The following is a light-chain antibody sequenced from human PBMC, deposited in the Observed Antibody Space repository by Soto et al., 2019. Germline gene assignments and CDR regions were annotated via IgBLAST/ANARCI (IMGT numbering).Light chain of an antibody. CDR2: GAS. J-gene: IGKJ1*01. Sequence: ELVLTQSPVTLALSPAERSTLSCMASQSVSSRSLAWYQQKPGQAPRLLLSGASSRAADIPDRFSGSGSGTDFTLTINRLEPEDFAVYYCPQYDSSPRTFGQGTK. V-gene: IGKV3-20*01. CDR3: PQYDSSPRT. CDR1: QSVSSRS.